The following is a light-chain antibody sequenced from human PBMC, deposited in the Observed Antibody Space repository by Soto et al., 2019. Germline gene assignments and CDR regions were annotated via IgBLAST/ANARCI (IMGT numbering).Light chain of an antibody. Sequence: SYELTQPPSVSVAPGQTARITCGGNNIGSKSVHWYQQKPGQGPVLVVYDVSDRPSGIPERFSGSNSGNTATLTINSVEAGDEADYYCQVWVSSSDHQVCVGGTTLTVL. CDR1: NIGSKS. CDR3: QVWVSSSDHQV. J-gene: IGLJ3*02. CDR2: DVS. V-gene: IGLV3-21*02.